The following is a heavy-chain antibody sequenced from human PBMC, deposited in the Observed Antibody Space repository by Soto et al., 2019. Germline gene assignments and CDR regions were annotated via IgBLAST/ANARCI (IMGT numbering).Heavy chain of an antibody. CDR2: IYYSGST. D-gene: IGHD5-18*01. CDR1: GGSISSSSYY. J-gene: IGHJ4*02. Sequence: SETLSLTCTVSGGSISSSSYYWGWIRQPPGKGLEWIGSIYYSGSTYYNPSLKSRVTISVDTSKNQFSLKLSSVTAADTAVYYCARHLNRGYSYGLIDYWGQGTLVTVSS. V-gene: IGHV4-39*01. CDR3: ARHLNRGYSYGLIDY.